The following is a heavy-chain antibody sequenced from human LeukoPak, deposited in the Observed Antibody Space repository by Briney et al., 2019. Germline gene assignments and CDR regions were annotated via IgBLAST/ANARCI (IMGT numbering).Heavy chain of an antibody. CDR1: GFTFSSYG. V-gene: IGHV3-33*01. D-gene: IGHD5-12*01. CDR2: IWYDGSNK. Sequence: GGSLRLSCAASGFTFSSYGMHWVRQAPGQGLEWVAVIWYDGSNKYYADSVKGRFTISRDNSKNTLYLQMNSLRAEDTAVYYCARDIATNYYYGMDVWGQGTTVTVSS. CDR3: ARDIATNYYYGMDV. J-gene: IGHJ6*02.